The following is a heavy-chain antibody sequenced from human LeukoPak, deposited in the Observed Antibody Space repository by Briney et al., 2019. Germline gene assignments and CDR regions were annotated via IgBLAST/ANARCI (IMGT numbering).Heavy chain of an antibody. CDR3: ARGGIVVVPPDISHHEALHI. CDR1: GYTFNTYA. CDR2: IIPVFGTA. J-gene: IGHJ3*02. Sequence: GASVKVSCKASGYTFNTYAMNWVRQAPGQGLEWMGGIIPVFGTAIYAQKFQGRDTITADESTSTAYMALSTLRSEDTAVYYCARGGIVVVPPDISHHEALHIWGRGTMVTVSS. D-gene: IGHD2-2*01. V-gene: IGHV1-69*13.